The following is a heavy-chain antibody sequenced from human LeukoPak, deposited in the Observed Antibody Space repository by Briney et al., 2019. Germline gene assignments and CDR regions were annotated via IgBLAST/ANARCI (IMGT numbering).Heavy chain of an antibody. V-gene: IGHV4-59*01. D-gene: IGHD6-13*01. CDR1: GGSISSYY. Sequence: SETLSLTCTVSGGSISSYYWGWIRQPPGKGLEWIGYIYYSGSTNYNPSLKSRVTISVDTSKNQFSLKLSSVTAADTAVYYCARGGIAAAGTNWFDPWGQGTLVTVSS. CDR2: IYYSGST. J-gene: IGHJ5*02. CDR3: ARGGIAAAGTNWFDP.